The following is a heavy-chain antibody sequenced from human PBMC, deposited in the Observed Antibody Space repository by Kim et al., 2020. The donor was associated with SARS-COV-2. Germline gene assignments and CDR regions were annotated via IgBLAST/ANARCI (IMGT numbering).Heavy chain of an antibody. CDR3: ARAVAGTNCFDS. V-gene: IGHV3-74*01. CDR2: INTDGSST. CDR1: GFTFSSFW. J-gene: IGHJ5*01. Sequence: GGSLRLSCAASGFTFSSFWMDWVRQAPGKGLVWVARINTDGSSTSYADSVKCRFTISRDNAMNTVYLQMNSLSAEDTAVYYCARAVAGTNCFDSWGQGTLVTVSS. D-gene: IGHD6-19*01.